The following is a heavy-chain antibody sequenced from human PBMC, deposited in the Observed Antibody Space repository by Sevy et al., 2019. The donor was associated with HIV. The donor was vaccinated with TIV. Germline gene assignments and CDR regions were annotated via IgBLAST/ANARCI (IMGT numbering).Heavy chain of an antibody. D-gene: IGHD6-13*01. V-gene: IGHV3-21*01. Sequence: GGSLRLSCAASGFTFSTYTMNWVRQAPGKALQWVSSISFSSNYIFFADSMKGRFTISRDNAKNSRYLQMNSLRAEDTAVYYCARGHSSSWPYFDYWGQGTLVTVSS. CDR2: ISFSSNYI. CDR1: GFTFSTYT. CDR3: ARGHSSSWPYFDY. J-gene: IGHJ4*02.